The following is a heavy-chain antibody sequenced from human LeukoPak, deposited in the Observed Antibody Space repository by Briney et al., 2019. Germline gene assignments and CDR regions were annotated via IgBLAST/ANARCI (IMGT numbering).Heavy chain of an antibody. Sequence: SVKVSCKASGFTFTSSAMQWVRQARGQRLEWIGWIVVGSGNTNYAQKFQERVTITRDMSTSTAYMELSSLRSEDTAVYYCASVGYYDSSGYYSSFDYWGQGTLVTVSS. J-gene: IGHJ4*02. V-gene: IGHV1-58*02. CDR1: GFTFTSSA. CDR2: IVVGSGNT. CDR3: ASVGYYDSSGYYSSFDY. D-gene: IGHD3-22*01.